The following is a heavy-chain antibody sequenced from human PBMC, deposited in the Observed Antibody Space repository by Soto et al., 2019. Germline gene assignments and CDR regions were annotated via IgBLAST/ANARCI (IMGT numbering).Heavy chain of an antibody. D-gene: IGHD5-18*01. CDR3: ARDRVPFIQLWTYLDY. CDR2: ISYDGSNK. J-gene: IGHJ4*02. V-gene: IGHV3-30-3*01. Sequence: GGSLRLSCAASGFTFSSYAMHWVRQAPGKGLEWVAVISYDGSNKYYADSVKGRFTISRDNSKNTLYLQMNSLRAEDTAVYYCARDRVPFIQLWTYLDYWGQGTLVTVSS. CDR1: GFTFSSYA.